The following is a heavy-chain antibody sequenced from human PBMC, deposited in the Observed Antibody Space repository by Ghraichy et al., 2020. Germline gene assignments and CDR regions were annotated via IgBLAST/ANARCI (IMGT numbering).Heavy chain of an antibody. Sequence: SETLSLTCTVSGGSISSSSYYWGWIRQPPGKGLEWIGSIYYSGSTYYNPSLKSRVTISVDTSKNQFSLKLSSVTAADTAVYYCARHVSTKPDIVVVVAIDYWGQGTLVTVSS. CDR1: GGSISSSSYY. V-gene: IGHV4-39*01. J-gene: IGHJ4*02. CDR2: IYYSGST. D-gene: IGHD2-15*01. CDR3: ARHVSTKPDIVVVVAIDY.